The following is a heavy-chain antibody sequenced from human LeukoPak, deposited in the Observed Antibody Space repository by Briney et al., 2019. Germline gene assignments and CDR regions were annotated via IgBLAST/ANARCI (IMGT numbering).Heavy chain of an antibody. D-gene: IGHD6-13*01. J-gene: IGHJ6*02. V-gene: IGHV3-21*01. CDR2: ISSSSSYI. CDR3: ARDKSGYSSNWFDYYGMDV. CDR1: GFTFSSYS. Sequence: GGSLRLSCAASGFTFSSYSMNWVRQAPGKGLEWVSSISSSSSYIYYADSVKGRYTISRDNAKNSLYLQMNSLRAEDTAVYYCARDKSGYSSNWFDYYGMDVWGQGTTVTVSS.